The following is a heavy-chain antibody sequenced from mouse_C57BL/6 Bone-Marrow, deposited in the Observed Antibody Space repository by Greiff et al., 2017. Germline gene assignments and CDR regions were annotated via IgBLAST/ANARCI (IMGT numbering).Heavy chain of an antibody. D-gene: IGHD2-2*01. CDR1: GYSITSGYY. CDR2: ISYDGSN. CDR3: ASDGYDEGFAY. Sequence: ESGPGLVKPSQSLSLTCSVTGYSITSGYYWNWIRQFPGNKLEWMGYISYDGSNNYNPSLKNRISITRDTSKNQFFLKLNSVTTEDTATYYCASDGYDEGFAYWGQGTLVTVSA. V-gene: IGHV3-6*01. J-gene: IGHJ3*01.